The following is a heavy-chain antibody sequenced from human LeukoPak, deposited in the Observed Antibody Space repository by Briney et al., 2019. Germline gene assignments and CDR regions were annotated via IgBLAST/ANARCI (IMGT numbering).Heavy chain of an antibody. CDR2: ISGSGATT. D-gene: IGHD5-24*01. J-gene: IGHJ4*02. CDR3: AKDRAGYNVKGSDY. V-gene: IGHV3-23*01. Sequence: GGSLRLSCAASGFSFGGYAMAWVRQAPRKGLEWVSSISGSGATTNYADSVKGRFTVSRDNSRDTLDLQMNSLRVEDTAVYYCAKDRAGYNVKGSDYWGQGTLVTVSS. CDR1: GFSFGGYA.